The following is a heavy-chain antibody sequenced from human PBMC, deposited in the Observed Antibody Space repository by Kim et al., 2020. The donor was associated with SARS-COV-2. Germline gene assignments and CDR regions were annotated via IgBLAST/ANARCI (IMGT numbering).Heavy chain of an antibody. CDR3: AKDYRSGYSGYDIGD. V-gene: IGHV3-23*01. D-gene: IGHD5-12*01. CDR2: FSSGSGRVT. CDR1: GFTFINYA. J-gene: IGHJ4*02. Sequence: GGSLRLSCAASGFTFINYAMSWVRQAPGKGLECVSAFSSGSGRVTYYADSVKGRFTISRDNSKNTLYLQMNSLRAEDTAVYYCAKDYRSGYSGYDIGDWGQGTLVTVSS.